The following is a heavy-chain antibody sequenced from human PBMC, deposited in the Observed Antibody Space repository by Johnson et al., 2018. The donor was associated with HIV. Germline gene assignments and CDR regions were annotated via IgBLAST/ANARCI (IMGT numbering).Heavy chain of an antibody. CDR3: AKVGERYYDSSGYDAFDI. D-gene: IGHD3-22*01. V-gene: IGHV3-30*02. J-gene: IGHJ3*02. CDR2: IRYDGSNK. Sequence: QVQLVESGGGVVQPGGSLRLSCAASGFTFSSYGMHWVRQAPGKGLEWVAFIRYDGSNKYYADSVKGRFTISIDNSKNTLYLQMNSLRAEDTAGYYCAKVGERYYDSSGYDAFDIWGQGTMVTVSS. CDR1: GFTFSSYG.